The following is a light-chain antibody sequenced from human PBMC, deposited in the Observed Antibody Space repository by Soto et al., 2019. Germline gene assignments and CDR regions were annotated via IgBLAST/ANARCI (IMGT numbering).Light chain of an antibody. Sequence: EVVMTQSPATLSVSLGDRATLSCRASQSVSSNLAWYQQKPGQAPRLLIYGASTRATGIPARFSGSGSGTEFTLTISSLQSEDFALYYCQQYNDWPPLTFGGGTKVEIK. V-gene: IGKV3-15*01. CDR3: QQYNDWPPLT. CDR2: GAS. J-gene: IGKJ4*01. CDR1: QSVSSN.